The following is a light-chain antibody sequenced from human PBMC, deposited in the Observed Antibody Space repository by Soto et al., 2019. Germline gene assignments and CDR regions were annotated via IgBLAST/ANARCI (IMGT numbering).Light chain of an antibody. J-gene: IGKJ3*01. V-gene: IGKV1-27*01. Sequence: DIQMTQSPSSLSASVGDRVTITCRTSQGINNFLAWYQQKPGKAPKLLIYAASTLQSGVPSRFSGSGSGTDFTLTISSLQPEDVAVYYCQEYTGAPHTFGPGTQVDIK. CDR3: QEYTGAPHT. CDR1: QGINNF. CDR2: AAS.